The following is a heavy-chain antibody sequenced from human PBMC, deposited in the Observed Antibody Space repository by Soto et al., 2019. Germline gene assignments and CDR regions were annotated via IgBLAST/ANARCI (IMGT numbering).Heavy chain of an antibody. V-gene: IGHV3-21*01. D-gene: IGHD3-22*01. CDR3: ARGLVVGSSYYYYYMDI. Sequence: GGSLRLSCAASGFTFSSYSMNWVRQPPGKGLEWVSSISSSSSYIYYADSMKGRFTISRDNANNSLFLQMNSLRAEDTAVYYCARGLVVGSSYYYYYMDIWGKGTTVTVSS. CDR1: GFTFSSYS. CDR2: ISSSSSYI. J-gene: IGHJ6*03.